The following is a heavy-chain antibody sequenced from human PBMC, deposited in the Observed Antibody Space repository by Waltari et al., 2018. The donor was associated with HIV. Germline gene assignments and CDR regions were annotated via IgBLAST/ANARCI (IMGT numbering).Heavy chain of an antibody. CDR2: IYSGVGT. Sequence: EVQLVESGGGLVQPGGSLRLSCAASGFTVSSNFMSRVRQAPGKGLEWVSVIYSGVGTYYADSVKGRFTISRDNSKNTLYLQMNSLRAEDTAVYYCARVPRGPYGMDVWGQGTTVTVSS. J-gene: IGHJ6*02. CDR1: GFTVSSNF. CDR3: ARVPRGPYGMDV. V-gene: IGHV3-66*01.